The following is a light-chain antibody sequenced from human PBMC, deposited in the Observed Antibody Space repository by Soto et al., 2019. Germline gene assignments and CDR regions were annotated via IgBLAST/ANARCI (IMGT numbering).Light chain of an antibody. CDR3: MSYAGGNNWV. CDR1: SSDVGTHGY. V-gene: IGLV2-8*01. CDR2: DVT. Sequence: QAVVTQPPSASGSPGQSVTISCTGTSSDVGTHGYVSWYQQHAGKAPKLMIYDVTKRPSGVPDRFSGSKSANTASLTVSGLQAEDEADYYCMSYAGGNNWVFGGGTKLTVL. J-gene: IGLJ3*02.